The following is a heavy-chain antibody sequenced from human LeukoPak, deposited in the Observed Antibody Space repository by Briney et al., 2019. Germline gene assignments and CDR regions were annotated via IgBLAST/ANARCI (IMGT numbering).Heavy chain of an antibody. V-gene: IGHV4-38-2*02. J-gene: IGHJ5*02. CDR2: IYHSGST. CDR3: ASLINWFDP. CDR1: GYSISSGYY. Sequence: PSETLSLTCTVSGYSISSGYYWGWIRQPPGKGLEWIGSIYHSGSTYYNPSLKSRVTISVDTSKNQFSLKLSSVTAADTAVYYCASLINWFDPWGQGTLVTVSS.